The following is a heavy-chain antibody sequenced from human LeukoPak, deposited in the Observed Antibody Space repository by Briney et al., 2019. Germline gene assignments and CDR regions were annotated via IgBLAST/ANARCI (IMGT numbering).Heavy chain of an antibody. CDR3: ARSKLLWFGELSQDYFDY. V-gene: IGHV3-23*01. CDR2: LPAFGTTT. D-gene: IGHD3-10*01. J-gene: IGHJ4*02. CDR1: EFTFSISA. Sequence: PGGSLRLSCVASEFTFSISAMNWVRQAPGKGLEWVSGLPAFGTTTYYADSVKGRFTISRDNSKNTLYLQMNSLRAEDTAVYYCARSKLLWFGELSQDYFDYWGQGTLVTVSS.